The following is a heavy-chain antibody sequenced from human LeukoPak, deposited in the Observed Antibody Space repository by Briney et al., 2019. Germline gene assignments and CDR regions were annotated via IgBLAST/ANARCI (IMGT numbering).Heavy chain of an antibody. CDR2: IYYSGST. Sequence: SETLSLTCTVSGGSISSYYWSWIRQPPGKGLEWIGYIYYSGSTNYNPSLKSRVTISLDTSKNQFSLKLSSVTAADTAVYYCARQGFGSSYFDYWGQGTLVTVSS. CDR3: ARQGFGSSYFDY. V-gene: IGHV4-59*08. D-gene: IGHD3-16*01. J-gene: IGHJ4*02. CDR1: GGSISSYY.